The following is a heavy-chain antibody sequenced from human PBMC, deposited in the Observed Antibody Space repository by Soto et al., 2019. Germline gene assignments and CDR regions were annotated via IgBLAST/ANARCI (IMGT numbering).Heavy chain of an antibody. Sequence: SETLSLTCTVSGGSISSSSYYWGWIRQPPGKGLEWIGSIYYSGSTYYNPSLKSRVTISVDTSKNQFSLKLSSVTAADTAVYYCARKNSSSWYMVYYYGMDVWGQGTTVTV. D-gene: IGHD6-13*01. V-gene: IGHV4-39*01. CDR1: GGSISSSSYY. CDR2: IYYSGST. CDR3: ARKNSSSWYMVYYYGMDV. J-gene: IGHJ6*02.